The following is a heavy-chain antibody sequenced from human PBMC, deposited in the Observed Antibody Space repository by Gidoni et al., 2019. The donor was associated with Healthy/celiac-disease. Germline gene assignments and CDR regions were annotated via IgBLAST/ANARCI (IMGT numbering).Heavy chain of an antibody. CDR3: ASLGQNYDILTGPIDY. V-gene: IGHV1-69*01. CDR1: GGTFSSYA. D-gene: IGHD3-9*01. Sequence: QVQLVQSGAEVKKPGSSVKVSCKASGGTFSSYAISWVRQAPGQGLEWMGGIIPIFGTANYAQKFQGRVTITADESTSTAYMELSSLRSEDTAVYYCASLGQNYDILTGPIDYWGQGTLVTVSS. CDR2: IIPIFGTA. J-gene: IGHJ4*02.